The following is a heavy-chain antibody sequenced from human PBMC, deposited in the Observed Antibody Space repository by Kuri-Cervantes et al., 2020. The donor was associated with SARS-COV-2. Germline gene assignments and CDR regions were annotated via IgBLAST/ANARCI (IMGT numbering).Heavy chain of an antibody. J-gene: IGHJ3*02. CDR3: ARWRGGTDAFDI. Sequence: ASVKVSCKASGGTFSSYAINWVRQATGQGLEWMGWMNPNSGNTGYAQKFQGRVTITRNTSISTAYMELSSLRSEDTAVYYCARWRGGTDAFDIWGQGTMVTVSS. V-gene: IGHV1-8*03. D-gene: IGHD3-16*01. CDR2: MNPNSGNT. CDR1: GGTFSSYA.